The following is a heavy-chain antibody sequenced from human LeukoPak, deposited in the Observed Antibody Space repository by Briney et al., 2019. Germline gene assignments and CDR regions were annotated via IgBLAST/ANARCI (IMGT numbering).Heavy chain of an antibody. Sequence: GASVKVSCKASGGTFSSYAISWVRQAPGQGLEWMGGIIPIFGTANYAQKFQGRVTITTDESTSTAYMELSSLRSEDTAVYYCARGIFTIFGSGGYFDYWGQGTLVTVSS. CDR1: GGTFSSYA. V-gene: IGHV1-69*05. CDR3: ARGIFTIFGSGGYFDY. CDR2: IIPIFGTA. J-gene: IGHJ4*02. D-gene: IGHD3-3*01.